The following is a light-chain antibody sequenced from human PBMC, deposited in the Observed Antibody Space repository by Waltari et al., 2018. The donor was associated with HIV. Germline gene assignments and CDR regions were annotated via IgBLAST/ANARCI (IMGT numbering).Light chain of an antibody. J-gene: IGLJ2*01. V-gene: IGLV2-11*01. CDR3: CSYAGAYTVI. Sequence: QSALTQPRSVSGSPGQSVTIPCTGSSSDVGAYDYVPWYQQHPGKAPKLIIYDVSQRPSGVPDRFSGSKSGDTASLTISGLQGEDEAEYYCCSYAGAYTVILGGGTKLTVL. CDR2: DVS. CDR1: SSDVGAYDY.